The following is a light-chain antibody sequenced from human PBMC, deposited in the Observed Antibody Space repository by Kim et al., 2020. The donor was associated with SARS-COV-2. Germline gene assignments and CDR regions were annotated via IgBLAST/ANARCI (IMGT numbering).Light chain of an antibody. Sequence: DIVMTQSPDSLAVPLGERATINCKSSQSVLYTSNNKNYLAWYQQQPGQPPKLLIYWASTRESGVPDRFSGSGSGTDFTLTISSLQAEDVAVYCCQQYYSTPRTFGQGTKLEL. CDR2: WAS. J-gene: IGKJ2*01. CDR1: QSVLYTSNNKNY. V-gene: IGKV4-1*01. CDR3: QQYYSTPRT.